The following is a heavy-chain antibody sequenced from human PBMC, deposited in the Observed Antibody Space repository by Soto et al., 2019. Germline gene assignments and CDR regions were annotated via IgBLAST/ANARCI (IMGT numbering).Heavy chain of an antibody. CDR3: ALDSSGWRNSDY. J-gene: IGHJ4*02. D-gene: IGHD6-19*01. V-gene: IGHV3-66*01. CDR1: GGSVSSNY. Sequence: ETLSLTCTVSGGSVSSNYMSWVRQAPGKGLEWVSVIYSGGSTYYADSVKGRFTISRDNSKNTLYLQMNSLRAEDTAVYYCALDSSGWRNSDYWGQGTLVTVSS. CDR2: IYSGGST.